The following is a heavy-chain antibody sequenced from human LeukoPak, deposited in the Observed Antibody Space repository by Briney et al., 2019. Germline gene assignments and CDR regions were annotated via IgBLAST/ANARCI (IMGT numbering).Heavy chain of an antibody. D-gene: IGHD3-10*01. Sequence: GASVKVSCKSSGYTFTGYYMHWVRQAPGQGLEWVGCINPNSGGTNYAQKFQGRVPMTRDTSISTAYMELSRLRSDDTAVYYCARSLMVRGVCNWGQGTLVTVSS. CDR3: ARSLMVRGVCN. CDR1: GYTFTGYY. V-gene: IGHV1-2*02. J-gene: IGHJ4*02. CDR2: INPNSGGT.